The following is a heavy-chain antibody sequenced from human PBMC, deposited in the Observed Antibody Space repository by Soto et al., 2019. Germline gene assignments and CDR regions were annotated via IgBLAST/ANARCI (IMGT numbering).Heavy chain of an antibody. CDR1: GYTFTSYY. Sequence: ASVKVSCKASGYTFTSYYMHWVRQAPGQGLEWMGIINPSGGSASYAQKFQGRVTMTRDTSTSTVYMELSSLRSEDTAVYYCETPLALEYGGTDAFDIWGQGTMVTVSS. CDR3: ETPLALEYGGTDAFDI. V-gene: IGHV1-46*01. J-gene: IGHJ3*02. D-gene: IGHD3-16*01. CDR2: INPSGGSA.